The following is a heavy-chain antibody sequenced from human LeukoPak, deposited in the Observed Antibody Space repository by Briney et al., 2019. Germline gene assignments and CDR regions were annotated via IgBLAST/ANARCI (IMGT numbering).Heavy chain of an antibody. V-gene: IGHV1-2*02. CDR1: GYTFTGYY. J-gene: IGHJ4*02. CDR3: ARWLGWDIVLMVYALDY. Sequence: GASVKVSFKASGYTFTGYYMHWVRQAPGQGLEWMGWINPNSGGTNYAQKFQGRVTMTRDTSISTAYMELSRLRSDDTAVYYCARWLGWDIVLMVYALDYWGQGTLVTVSS. D-gene: IGHD2-8*01. CDR2: INPNSGGT.